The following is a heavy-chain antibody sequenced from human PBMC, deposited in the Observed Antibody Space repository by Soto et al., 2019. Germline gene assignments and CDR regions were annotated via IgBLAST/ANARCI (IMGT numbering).Heavy chain of an antibody. J-gene: IGHJ5*02. CDR3: ARGNTPRTLAPGAITMVRGP. CDR1: GGSFSGYY. Sequence: QVQLQQWGAGLLKPSETLSLTCAVYGGSFSGYYWSWIRQPPGKGLEWIGEINHSGSTNYNPSLKSRVTKSVDTSKNQFSLKLSFVTAADTAVYYCARGNTPRTLAPGAITMVRGPWGQGTLVTVSS. D-gene: IGHD3-10*01. V-gene: IGHV4-34*01. CDR2: INHSGST.